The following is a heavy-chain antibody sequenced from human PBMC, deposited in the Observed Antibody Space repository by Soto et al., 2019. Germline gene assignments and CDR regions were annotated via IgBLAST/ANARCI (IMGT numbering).Heavy chain of an antibody. D-gene: IGHD3-9*01. V-gene: IGHV3-53*01. CDR2: IHSGGRT. J-gene: IGHJ5*02. CDR1: GFSVSSNY. CDR3: ARSHDILNWFDP. Sequence: GGSLRLSCAASGFSVSSNYMSWVRQAPGKGLEWVSAIHSGGRTYYADSVKGRFTISGDISNNTLYLQMNSLRADDTAVYYCARSHDILNWFDPWGRGTLVTV.